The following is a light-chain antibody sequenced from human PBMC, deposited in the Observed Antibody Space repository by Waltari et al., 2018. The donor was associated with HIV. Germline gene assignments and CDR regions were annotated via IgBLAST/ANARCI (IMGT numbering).Light chain of an antibody. Sequence: DIVMTQSPLSLSVTPGEPASISCRSSQSLVYSNGYNYLDWYLQKPGQSPQILSYFGSHRASGVPDRFTGSGSGTDFTLKISRVEAEDVGVYYCMQALQTPYTFGQGTKLEIK. V-gene: IGKV2-28*01. CDR3: MQALQTPYT. CDR1: QSLVYSNGYNY. J-gene: IGKJ2*01. CDR2: FGS.